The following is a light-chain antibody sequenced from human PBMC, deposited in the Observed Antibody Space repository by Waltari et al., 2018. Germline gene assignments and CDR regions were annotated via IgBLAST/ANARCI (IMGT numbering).Light chain of an antibody. CDR3: QQRSNWPLHT. J-gene: IGKJ2*01. Sequence: EIVLTQSPATLSLSPGYRATLSCRASQSVSSYLAWYQQRPGQAPRLLIYDASNRATGIPARFSGSGSGTDFTLTISTLEPEDFAVYYCQQRSNWPLHTFGQGTKLEIK. CDR1: QSVSSY. CDR2: DAS. V-gene: IGKV3-11*01.